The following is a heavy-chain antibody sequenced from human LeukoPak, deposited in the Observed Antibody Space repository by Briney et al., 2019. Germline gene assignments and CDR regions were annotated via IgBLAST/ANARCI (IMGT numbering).Heavy chain of an antibody. CDR2: ISSTSESI. CDR3: AKGYFYGGSPEPNIDY. Sequence: GGSLRLSRAPSVVTPCAFIMNCVPRTPGKAGEWLSYISSTSESIYYADSVKGRFTISRDDAKNSLFLKMHSLRAEDTAVYYCAKGYFYGGSPEPNIDYWGQGTLVTVSS. CDR1: VVTPCAFI. V-gene: IGHV3-48*04. J-gene: IGHJ4*01. D-gene: IGHD4-23*01.